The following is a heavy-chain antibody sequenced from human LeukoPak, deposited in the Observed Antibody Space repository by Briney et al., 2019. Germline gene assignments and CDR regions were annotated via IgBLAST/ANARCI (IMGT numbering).Heavy chain of an antibody. CDR1: GFTFRRYA. J-gene: IGHJ4*02. CDR3: ARGVSTWYRIDY. Sequence: GGFLRLSCAASGFTFRRYAMHWVRQAPGKGLEWVAALSFDETYKFYADSVKGRFIISRDNSNNTLSLEMNSLRTEDTAVYFCARGVSTWYRIDYWGQGTLVTVSS. D-gene: IGHD6-13*01. CDR2: LSFDETYK. V-gene: IGHV3-30*01.